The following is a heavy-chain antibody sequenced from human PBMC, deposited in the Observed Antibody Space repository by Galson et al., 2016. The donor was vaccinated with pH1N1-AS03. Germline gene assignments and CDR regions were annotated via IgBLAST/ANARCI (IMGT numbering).Heavy chain of an antibody. Sequence: SVKVSCTVSGLSLSELSMHWVRQAPGKGLEWMGCFDREDGEAIYAQKFQGRLTVTEDRSTDTAYMELSSLRPEDTATYYCATDYDYWGQGTLVTVSS. V-gene: IGHV1-24*01. CDR3: ATDYDY. J-gene: IGHJ4*02. CDR1: GLSLSELS. CDR2: FDREDGEA.